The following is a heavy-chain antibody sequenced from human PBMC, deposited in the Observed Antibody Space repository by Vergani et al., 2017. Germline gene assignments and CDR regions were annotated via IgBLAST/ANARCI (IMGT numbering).Heavy chain of an antibody. D-gene: IGHD1-7*01. CDR3: VYRKNECGTTGCCYPFYYYDYMDV. CDR2: IYWNDDQ. J-gene: IGHJ6*03. V-gene: IGHV2-5*04. CDR1: GFSLNTRGVS. Sequence: QITLKESGPTLVKPTQTLTLTCTFSGFSLNTRGVSVAWIRQPPGKALDWLALIYWNDDQHYSPSLNNRVTITKGTSKNQVVLTMTNMDYVDTGTYYCVYRKNECGTTGCCYPFYYYDYMDVWGKGTTVTVSS.